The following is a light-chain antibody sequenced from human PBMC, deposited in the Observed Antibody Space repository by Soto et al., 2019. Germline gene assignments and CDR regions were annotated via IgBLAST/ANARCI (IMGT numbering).Light chain of an antibody. CDR3: QQYGSSSWT. CDR2: GAS. Sequence: EIVLTQSPGTLSLSPGERATLSCRASQSVSSSYLALYQQQPGQAPKLLIYGASSRATGIPDRFSGSGSGTDFTLTISRLEPEDFSVYYCQQYGSSSWTFGQGTKVEIK. CDR1: QSVSSSY. V-gene: IGKV3-20*01. J-gene: IGKJ1*01.